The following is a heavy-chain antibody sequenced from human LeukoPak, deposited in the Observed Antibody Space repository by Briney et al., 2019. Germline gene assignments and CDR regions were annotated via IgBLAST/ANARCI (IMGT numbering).Heavy chain of an antibody. CDR3: ARDKYYGSGSYYDYYYYGMDV. V-gene: IGHV1-46*01. J-gene: IGHJ6*04. CDR2: INPSGGST. D-gene: IGHD3-10*01. Sequence: ASVKVSCKASGYTFTSYYMHWVRQAPGQGLEWMGIINPSGGSTSYAQKFKGRVTMTRDTSTSTVYMELSSLRSEDTAVYYCARDKYYGSGSYYDYYYYGMDVWGKGTTVTVSS. CDR1: GYTFTSYY.